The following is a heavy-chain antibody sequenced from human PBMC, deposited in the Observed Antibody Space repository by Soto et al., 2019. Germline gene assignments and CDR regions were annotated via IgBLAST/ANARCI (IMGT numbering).Heavy chain of an antibody. CDR3: ATTTVTTFSYYYGMDV. CDR2: FDPEDGET. J-gene: IGHJ6*02. CDR1: GYTLTELS. D-gene: IGHD4-17*01. Sequence: EASVKVSCKVSGYTLTELSMHWVRQAPGKGLEWMGGFDPEDGETIYAQKFQGRVTMTEDTSTDTAYMELSSLRSEDTAVYYCATTTVTTFSYYYGMDVWGQGTTVTVSS. V-gene: IGHV1-24*01.